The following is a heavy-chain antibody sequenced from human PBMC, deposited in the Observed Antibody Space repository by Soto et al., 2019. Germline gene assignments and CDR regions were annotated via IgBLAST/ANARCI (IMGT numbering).Heavy chain of an antibody. CDR3: AKGSLGGSYTLDS. CDR2: IDPSDSYT. Sequence: PGASLKISCQLSGYNFTTYWLTWVRQMPGKGLEWMGRIDPSDSYTNYNPSFQGHVAISADKSISTAYLQWSSLTASDTALYYCAKGSLGGSYTLDSWGQGTLVTVSS. V-gene: IGHV5-10-1*01. CDR1: GYNFTTYW. D-gene: IGHD1-26*01. J-gene: IGHJ5*01.